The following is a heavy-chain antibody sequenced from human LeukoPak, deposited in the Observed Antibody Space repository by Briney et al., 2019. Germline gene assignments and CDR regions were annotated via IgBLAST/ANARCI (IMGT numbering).Heavy chain of an antibody. CDR1: GFTFRDYG. CDR3: ARTRYNSGGGDC. D-gene: IGHD6-19*01. CDR2: IWYDGTNK. J-gene: IGHJ4*02. V-gene: IGHV3-33*01. Sequence: PGRSLRLSCAASGFTFRDYGMHWVRQAPGKGLEWVAVIWYDGTNKYYGDSVEGRFTISRDNSKNTLYLQMNSLRAEDTAVYYCARTRYNSGGGDCWGQGTRVTVSP.